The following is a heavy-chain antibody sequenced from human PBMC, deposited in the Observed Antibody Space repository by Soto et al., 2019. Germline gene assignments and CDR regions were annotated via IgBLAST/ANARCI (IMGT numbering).Heavy chain of an antibody. D-gene: IGHD6-25*01. Sequence: PGGSLRLSCAASGFTFSSYGMHWVRQAPGKGLEWVAVIWYDGSNKYYADSVKGRFTISRDNSKNTLYLQMNSLRAEDTAVYYCAGLGIAAARGYWGQGTLVTVSS. CDR3: AGLGIAAARGY. CDR2: IWYDGSNK. V-gene: IGHV3-33*01. J-gene: IGHJ4*02. CDR1: GFTFSSYG.